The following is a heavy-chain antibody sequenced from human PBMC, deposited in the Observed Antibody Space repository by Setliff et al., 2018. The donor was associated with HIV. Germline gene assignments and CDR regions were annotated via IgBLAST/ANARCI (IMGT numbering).Heavy chain of an antibody. CDR1: GGTFSSYA. D-gene: IGHD3-22*01. Sequence: ASVKVSCKASGGTFSSYAISWVRQAPGQGLEWMGWINPNSGGTTYAQKFQGRVTMTRDTSISTAYMEVSSLRSEDTAGYYCARGRPGAHYESTGYQLADWFDPWGQGTLVTVSS. CDR2: INPNSGGT. J-gene: IGHJ5*02. CDR3: ARGRPGAHYESTGYQLADWFDP. V-gene: IGHV1-2*02.